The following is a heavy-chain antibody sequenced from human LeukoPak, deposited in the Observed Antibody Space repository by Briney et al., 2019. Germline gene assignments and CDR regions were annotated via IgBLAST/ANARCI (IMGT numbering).Heavy chain of an antibody. CDR3: TTQYYDYVWGSTV. CDR2: IKSKTDGGTT. V-gene: IGHV3-15*01. CDR1: GFTFDDYG. D-gene: IGHD3-16*01. J-gene: IGHJ4*02. Sequence: PGGSLRLSCAASGFTFDDYGMSWVRQAPGKGLEWVGRIKSKTDGGTTDYAAPVKGRFTISRDDSKNTLYLQMNSLKTEDTAVYYCTTQYYDYVWGSTVWGQGTLVTVSS.